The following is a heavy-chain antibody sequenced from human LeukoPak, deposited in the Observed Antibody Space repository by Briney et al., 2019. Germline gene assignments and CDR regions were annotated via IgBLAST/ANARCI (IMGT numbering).Heavy chain of an antibody. CDR3: ARDTVMMVGSYYYGKDV. D-gene: IGHD2-15*01. Sequence: GASVKVSCKASGYTFNSFGISWVRQAPGQGLEGMGWISAYNGNTHHPEKLQGRLTMTTDTPTSTAYMELRSLRSDDTAIYYCARDTVMMVGSYYYGKDVWGQGTTVTVSS. J-gene: IGHJ6*02. V-gene: IGHV1-18*01. CDR2: ISAYNGNT. CDR1: GYTFNSFG.